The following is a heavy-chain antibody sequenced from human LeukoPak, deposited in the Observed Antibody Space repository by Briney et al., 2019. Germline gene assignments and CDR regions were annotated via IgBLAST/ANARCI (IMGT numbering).Heavy chain of an antibody. CDR1: GFTFRSYA. CDR2: ISGSGGST. D-gene: IGHD3-10*01. CDR3: AKSSYYGSGSYAYYYYGMDV. Sequence: GGSLRLSCAASGFTFRSYAMSWVRQAPGKGLEWVSAISGSGGSTYYADSVKGRFTISRDNSKNTLYLQMNSLRAEDTAVYYCAKSSYYGSGSYAYYYYGMDVWGQGTTVTVSS. J-gene: IGHJ6*02. V-gene: IGHV3-23*01.